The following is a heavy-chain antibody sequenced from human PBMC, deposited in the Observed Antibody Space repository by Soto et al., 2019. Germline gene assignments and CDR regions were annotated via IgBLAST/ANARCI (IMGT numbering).Heavy chain of an antibody. Sequence: SETLSLTCTVSGGSVTKSSYYWGWIRQSPGKGLEWIGSVYYRGRSYSKSSVKSRVTISVDTSKNRFSLSLNSVTASDTAVYFCVSQRTTVPTQAYFDYWGPGALVTV. CDR3: VSQRTTVPTQAYFDY. D-gene: IGHD4-17*01. CDR2: VYYRGRS. CDR1: GGSVTKSSYY. J-gene: IGHJ4*02. V-gene: IGHV4-39*01.